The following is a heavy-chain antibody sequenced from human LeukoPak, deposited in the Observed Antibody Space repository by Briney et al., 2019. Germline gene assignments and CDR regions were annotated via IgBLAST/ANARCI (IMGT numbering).Heavy chain of an antibody. J-gene: IGHJ6*02. Sequence: GGSLRLSCAASGFTFDDYTMHWVRQAPGKGLEWVSLTSWDGGSTYYADSVKGRFTISRDNSKNSLYLQMNSLRTEDTALYYCAKDIGYPYYYGMDVWGQGTTVTVSS. CDR3: AKDIGYPYYYGMDV. CDR2: TSWDGGST. CDR1: GFTFDDYT. D-gene: IGHD5-12*01. V-gene: IGHV3-43*01.